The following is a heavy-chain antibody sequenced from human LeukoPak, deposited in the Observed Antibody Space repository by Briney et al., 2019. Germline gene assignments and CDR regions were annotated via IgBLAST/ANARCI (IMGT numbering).Heavy chain of an antibody. D-gene: IGHD1-26*01. J-gene: IGHJ6*03. V-gene: IGHV4-34*01. CDR1: GGSFSGYY. CDR2: INHSGST. CDR3: ARRGGGRYSGSYAPTGYYYMDV. Sequence: PSGTLSLTCAVYGGSFSGYYWSWIRQPPGKGLEWIGEINHSGSTNYNPSLKSRVTISVDTSKNQFSLKLSSVTAADTAVYYCARRGGGRYSGSYAPTGYYYMDVWGKGTTVTVSS.